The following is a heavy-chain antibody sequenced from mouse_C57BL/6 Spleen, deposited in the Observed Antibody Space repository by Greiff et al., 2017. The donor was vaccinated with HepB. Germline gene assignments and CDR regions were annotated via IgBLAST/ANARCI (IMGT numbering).Heavy chain of an antibody. V-gene: IGHV1-85*01. CDR3: ARRGTTVVAQFDY. D-gene: IGHD1-1*01. J-gene: IGHJ2*01. Sequence: VQLQQSGPELVKPGASVKLSCKASGYTFTSYDINWVKQRPGQGLECIGWISPRDGSTKYNEKFKGKATLTVDTSSSTAYMELHSLTSEDSAVYFCARRGTTVVAQFDYWGQGTTLTVSS. CDR2: ISPRDGST. CDR1: GYTFTSYD.